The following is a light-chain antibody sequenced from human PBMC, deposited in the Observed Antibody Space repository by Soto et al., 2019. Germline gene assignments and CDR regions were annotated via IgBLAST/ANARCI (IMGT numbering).Light chain of an antibody. CDR3: QQFNTYLYT. V-gene: IGKV1-9*01. CDR1: QGIRSN. CDR2: AAS. J-gene: IGKJ2*01. Sequence: DVQLTQSPSFLSASVGDRVTITCRASQGIRSNLAWYQQKPGNAPKLLIYAASTLQSGVPSRFSGSGSGTEFTLTISGLQPEDFATSYGQQFNTYLYTFGQGTKLEIK.